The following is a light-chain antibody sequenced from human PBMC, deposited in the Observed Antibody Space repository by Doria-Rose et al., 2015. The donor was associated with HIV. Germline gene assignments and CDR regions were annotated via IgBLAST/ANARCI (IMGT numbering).Light chain of an antibody. CDR1: QRFSSTY. V-gene: IGKV3-20*01. CDR2: DGS. CDR3: HQYGTSWT. J-gene: IGKJ1*01. Sequence: EIALTQSPGTPSLSPGERATLSCRASQRFSSTYLAWYQQTPGQAPSLLIYDGSTGATGIQDRYSARGSGTDSTLTINRLEPEDFALYYCHQYGTSWTCGQGTKVEI.